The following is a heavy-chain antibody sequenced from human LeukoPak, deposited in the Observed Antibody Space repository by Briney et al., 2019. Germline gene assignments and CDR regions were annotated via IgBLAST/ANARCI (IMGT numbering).Heavy chain of an antibody. D-gene: IGHD2-2*01. CDR1: GGSISSSTYY. V-gene: IGHV4-39*07. CDR3: ARESDRYCFSTSCPNWYDP. CDR2: LYYSGST. Sequence: SETLSLTSTVSGGSISSSTYYWGWIRQPPGKGLEWIGSLYYSGSTHYNPSLKSRVTISVDTSKNQFSLKLSSVTAADTAVYYCARESDRYCFSTSCPNWYDPWGQGTLVTVSS. J-gene: IGHJ5*02.